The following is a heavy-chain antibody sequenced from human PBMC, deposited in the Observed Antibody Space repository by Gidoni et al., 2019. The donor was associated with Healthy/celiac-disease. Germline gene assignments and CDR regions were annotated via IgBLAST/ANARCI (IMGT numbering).Heavy chain of an antibody. CDR2: IWYDGSNK. CDR1: GFTFSSYG. Sequence: QVQLVESGGGVVQPGRSLRLSWAASGFTFSSYGMHWVRQAPGKGLGWVAVIWYDGSNKYYADSVKGRFTISRDNSKNTLYLQMNSLRAEDTAVYYCARDTRAFIAAAGIGYWGQGTLVTVSS. CDR3: ARDTRAFIAAAGIGY. V-gene: IGHV3-33*01. J-gene: IGHJ4*02. D-gene: IGHD6-13*01.